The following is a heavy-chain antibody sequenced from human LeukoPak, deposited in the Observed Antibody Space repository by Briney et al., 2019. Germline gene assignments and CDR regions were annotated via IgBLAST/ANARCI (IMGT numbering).Heavy chain of an antibody. CDR1: GFTFGDYA. CDR3: AKDRSRDGYDAFDP. V-gene: IGHV3-30*02. Sequence: GRSLRLSCTASGFTFGDYAMSWVRQAPGKGLEWVAFVRFDGSNKYYADSVKGRFTISRDNSKNTLYVQMNSLRAEDTAVYYCAKDRSRDGYDAFDPWGQGTMVSVSS. D-gene: IGHD5-24*01. CDR2: VRFDGSNK. J-gene: IGHJ3*01.